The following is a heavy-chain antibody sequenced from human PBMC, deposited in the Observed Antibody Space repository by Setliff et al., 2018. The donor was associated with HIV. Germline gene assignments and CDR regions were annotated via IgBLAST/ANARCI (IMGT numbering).Heavy chain of an antibody. D-gene: IGHD3-10*01. Sequence: LSLTCTVSGGSINTRNNYWGWIRQPPGLELEWIGSMYYSGTTYHSPTLKSRVSMSMDTSRNQFSLKLSSVTAADTAIYYCVRRKSELRLISDYMDVWGKGTTVTVS. CDR1: GGSINTRNNY. CDR2: MYYSGTT. J-gene: IGHJ6*03. V-gene: IGHV4-39*01. CDR3: VRRKSELRLISDYMDV.